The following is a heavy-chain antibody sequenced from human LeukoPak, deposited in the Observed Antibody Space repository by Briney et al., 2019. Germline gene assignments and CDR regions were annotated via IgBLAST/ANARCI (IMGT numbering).Heavy chain of an antibody. Sequence: SCKASGGTFSSYSMNWVRQAPGKGLEWVSSISSSSSYIYYADSVKGRFTISRDNAKNSLYLQMNSLRAEDTAVYYCARDKLELPEYFQHWGQGTLVTVSS. CDR3: ARDKLELPEYFQH. CDR2: ISSSSSYI. D-gene: IGHD1-7*01. CDR1: GGTFSSYS. J-gene: IGHJ1*01. V-gene: IGHV3-21*01.